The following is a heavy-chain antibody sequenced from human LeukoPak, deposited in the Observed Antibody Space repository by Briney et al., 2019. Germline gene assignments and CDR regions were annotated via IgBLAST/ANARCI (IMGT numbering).Heavy chain of an antibody. V-gene: IGHV3-23*01. D-gene: IGHD1-26*01. CDR1: GFTFSDYV. CDR3: TSGMRVGPNI. CDR2: ISGSGDRT. Sequence: GGSLRLSCAASGFTFSDYVLSWLRQAPGQGLEWVSAISGSGDRTYYADSVKGHFTISRDNAKNSLYLQMNSLRAEDTAVYYCTSGMRVGPNIWGQGTLVTVSS. J-gene: IGHJ4*02.